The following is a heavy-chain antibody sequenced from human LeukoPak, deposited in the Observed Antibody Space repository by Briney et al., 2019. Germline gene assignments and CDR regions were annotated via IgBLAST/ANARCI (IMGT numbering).Heavy chain of an antibody. D-gene: IGHD7-27*01. CDR2: MYHSGCT. V-gene: IGHV4-38-2*02. CDR3: ARGFRGDNFDY. J-gene: IGHJ4*02. CDR1: GYSISSAYY. Sequence: PSETLSLTCSVSGYSISSAYYWGWIRQPPGKGLEWIGTMYHSGCTNYNPSLKSRVTISVDTSKNQFSLKLSSVTAADTAVYFCARGFRGDNFDYWGQGTLVTVSS.